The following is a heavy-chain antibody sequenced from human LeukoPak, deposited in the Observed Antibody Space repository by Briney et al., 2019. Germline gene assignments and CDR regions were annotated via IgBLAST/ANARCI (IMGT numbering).Heavy chain of an antibody. CDR3: AKDSPYGGSFYYIDY. V-gene: IGHV3-30*04. Sequence: GRSLRLSCAASGFTFSSYAMHWVRQAPGKGLEWVAVISNDGSNKEYTDPVKGRFTISRDISKNTLYLQMNSLRAEDTAVYYCAKDSPYGGSFYYIDYWGQGTLVTVSS. CDR1: GFTFSSYA. J-gene: IGHJ4*02. D-gene: IGHD2/OR15-2a*01. CDR2: ISNDGSNK.